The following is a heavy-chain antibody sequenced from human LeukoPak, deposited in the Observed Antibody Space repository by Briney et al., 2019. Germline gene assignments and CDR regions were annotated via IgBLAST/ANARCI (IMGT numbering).Heavy chain of an antibody. Sequence: GGSLRLSCAASGFIFSSYGMQWVRQAPGKGLEWVAFIRYDGSNKYYADSVKGRFTISRDNSKNALYLQMNSLKAEDTALYYCARKLKTGTTEGAFDIWGQGTMVTVSS. J-gene: IGHJ3*02. V-gene: IGHV3-30*02. CDR2: IRYDGSNK. D-gene: IGHD1-7*01. CDR1: GFIFSSYG. CDR3: ARKLKTGTTEGAFDI.